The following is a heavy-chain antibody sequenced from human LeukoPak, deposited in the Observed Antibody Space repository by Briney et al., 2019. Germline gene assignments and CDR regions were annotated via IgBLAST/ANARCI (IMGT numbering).Heavy chain of an antibody. D-gene: IGHD3/OR15-3a*01. Sequence: PPGGSLRLSCAASGFTFSSYAMHWVRQAPGKGLEWVAVISYDGSNKYYADSVKGRFTISRDNSKNTLYLQMNSLRAEDTAVYYCARDALDAPDYWGQGTLVTVSS. CDR3: ARDALDAPDY. V-gene: IGHV3-30-3*01. CDR2: ISYDGSNK. J-gene: IGHJ4*02. CDR1: GFTFSSYA.